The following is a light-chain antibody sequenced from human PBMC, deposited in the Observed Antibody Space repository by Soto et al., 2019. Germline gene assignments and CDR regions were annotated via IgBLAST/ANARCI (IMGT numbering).Light chain of an antibody. CDR2: ENN. J-gene: IGLJ2*01. V-gene: IGLV1-51*02. CDR1: SSNIGNNY. CDR3: GTWDSSLSALV. Sequence: QSVLTQPPSVSAAPGQKVTISCSGSSSNIGNNYVSWYQQLPGTAPKSLIYENNKRPSGIPDRFSGSKSGTSATLGITGLQTGDEADYYCGTWDSSLSALVFGGGTKLTVL.